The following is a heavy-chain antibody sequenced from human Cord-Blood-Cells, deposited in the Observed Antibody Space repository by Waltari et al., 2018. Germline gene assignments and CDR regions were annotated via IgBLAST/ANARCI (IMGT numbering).Heavy chain of an antibody. Sequence: QVQLVESGGGVVQPVRSPRLSCAASGFPFSGYGTHWVRKAPGKGLEWVAVIWYDGSNKYYADSVKGRFTIPRDNSKNTLYLQMNSLRAEDTAVYYCARDSLGIYYYYYMDVWGKGTTVTVSS. J-gene: IGHJ6*03. CDR2: IWYDGSNK. D-gene: IGHD7-27*01. V-gene: IGHV3-33*01. CDR1: GFPFSGYG. CDR3: ARDSLGIYYYYYMDV.